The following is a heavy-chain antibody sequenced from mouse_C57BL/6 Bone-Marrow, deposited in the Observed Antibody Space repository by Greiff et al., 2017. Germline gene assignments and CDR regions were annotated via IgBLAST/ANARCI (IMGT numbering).Heavy chain of an antibody. CDR3: ATRRYYYAMDY. V-gene: IGHV5-17*01. CDR2: IGSGSSTI. J-gene: IGHJ4*01. CDR1: GFTFSDYG. Sequence: EVKLVESGGGLVKPGGSLKLSCAASGFTFSDYGMHWVRQAPEKGLEWVAYIGSGSSTIYYADTVKGRFTISRDNAKNTLFLQMTSLRSEDTAMYYCATRRYYYAMDYWGQGTSVTVSS.